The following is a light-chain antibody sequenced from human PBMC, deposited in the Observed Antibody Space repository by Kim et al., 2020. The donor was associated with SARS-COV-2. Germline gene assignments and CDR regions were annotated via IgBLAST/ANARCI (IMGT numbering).Light chain of an antibody. J-gene: IGLJ3*02. CDR3: AAWDDSLSGWV. Sequence: GKRVTIACSGSSCNSGSNYVYWYQQLPGTAPKLLIYRNNQRPSGVPDRFSGSKSGTSASLAISGLRSEDEADYYCAAWDDSLSGWVFGGGTQLTVL. CDR1: SCNSGSNY. CDR2: RNN. V-gene: IGLV1-47*01.